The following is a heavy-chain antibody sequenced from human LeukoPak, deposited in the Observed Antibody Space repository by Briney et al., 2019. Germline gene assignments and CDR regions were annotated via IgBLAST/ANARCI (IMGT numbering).Heavy chain of an antibody. CDR1: GFTFSSYW. V-gene: IGHV3-74*01. Sequence: GGSLRLSCADSGFTFSSYWMHWVRQAPGKGLVWASRIYSDVSYTTYADSVKGRFTISRDNAKNTLYLQMNSLRPEDTAVYYSARDRGSSTSFFDIWGQGTMVTVSS. CDR2: IYSDVSYT. D-gene: IGHD2-2*01. J-gene: IGHJ3*02. CDR3: ARDRGSSTSFFDI.